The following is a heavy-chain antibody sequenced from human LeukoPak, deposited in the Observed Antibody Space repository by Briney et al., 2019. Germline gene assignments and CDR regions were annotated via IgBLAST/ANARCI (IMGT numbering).Heavy chain of an antibody. Sequence: SETLSLTCAVYGGSFSGYYWSWVRQPPGKGLEWIGEINHSGSTNYNPSLKSRVTISVDTSKNQFSLKLSSVTAADTAVYYCARGGSMVRGVGWFDPWGQGTLVTVSS. D-gene: IGHD3-10*01. CDR1: GGSFSGYY. CDR2: INHSGST. V-gene: IGHV4-34*01. J-gene: IGHJ5*02. CDR3: ARGGSMVRGVGWFDP.